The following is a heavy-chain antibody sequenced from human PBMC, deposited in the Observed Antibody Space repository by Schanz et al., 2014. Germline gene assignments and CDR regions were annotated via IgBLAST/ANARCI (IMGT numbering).Heavy chain of an antibody. CDR3: ARDMTSMGESGFYYYGMDV. Sequence: EVQLVESGGGLVKPGGSLRLSCAASGFTFSTYYMNWVRQAPGKGLEWVSSISSSSSYISYADSVKGRFTISRDNAKNSLYLRMNSLRAEDTAVYYCARDMTSMGESGFYYYGMDVWGQGTTATVSS. J-gene: IGHJ6*02. CDR2: ISSSSSYI. D-gene: IGHD1-26*01. CDR1: GFTFSTYY. V-gene: IGHV3-21*02.